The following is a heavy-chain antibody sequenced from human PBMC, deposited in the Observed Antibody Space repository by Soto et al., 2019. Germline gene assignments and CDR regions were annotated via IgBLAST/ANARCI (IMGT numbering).Heavy chain of an antibody. CDR1: GGSFSGYY. Sequence: SETMSLTCAVYGGSFSGYYWSCIRQPPGKGLEWIGEINHSGSTNYNPSLKSRVTISVDTSKNQFSLKLSSVTAADTAVYYCASRRGSSWYGYNWFDPWGQGTLVTVSS. V-gene: IGHV4-34*01. D-gene: IGHD6-13*01. J-gene: IGHJ5*02. CDR2: INHSGST. CDR3: ASRRGSSWYGYNWFDP.